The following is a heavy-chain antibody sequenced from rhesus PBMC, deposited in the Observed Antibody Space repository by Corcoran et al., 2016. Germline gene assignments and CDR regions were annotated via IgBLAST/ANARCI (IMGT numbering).Heavy chain of an antibody. CDR2: IGWRGGRK. Sequence: EVQLVESGGGVVQPGGSLRLSCAASGFTFDDYAMHWVRQAPGQGMEGVWGIGWRGGRKYYPDPVKGRFTNSRDNAKNSRYLQMGSLRAEETALYYCAKDTVRSSWSGIFDYWGQGVLVTVSS. J-gene: IGHJ4*01. CDR3: AKDTVRSSWSGIFDY. CDR1: GFTFDDYA. D-gene: IGHD6-13*01. V-gene: IGHV3-201*01.